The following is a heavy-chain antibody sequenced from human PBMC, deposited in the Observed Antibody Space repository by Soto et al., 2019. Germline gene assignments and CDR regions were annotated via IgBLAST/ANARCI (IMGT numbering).Heavy chain of an antibody. V-gene: IGHV3-23*01. CDR1: GFTFSSYA. CDR2: ISGSGGST. J-gene: IGHJ6*03. Sequence: PGGSLRLSCAASGFTFSSYAMSWVRQAPGKGLEWVSAISGSGGSTYYADSVKGRFTISRDNAKNSLYLQMNSLRAEDTAVYYCARWGQGPGITIFGVDYYYYYMDVWGKGTTVTVSS. D-gene: IGHD3-3*01. CDR3: ARWGQGPGITIFGVDYYYYYMDV.